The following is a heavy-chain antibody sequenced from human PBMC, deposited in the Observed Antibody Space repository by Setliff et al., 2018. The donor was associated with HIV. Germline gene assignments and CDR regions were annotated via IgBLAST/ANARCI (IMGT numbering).Heavy chain of an antibody. CDR2: IYFSGST. V-gene: IGHV4-39*01. J-gene: IGHJ5*02. D-gene: IGHD3-3*01. Sequence: SETLSLTCTVSGGSLSTSSFYWGWIRQPPGKGLQWIGSIYFSGSTYYNPSLKSRVTISVDTSKNQFSLKLRSVTAADTGIYYCARLSIFGVASKGWFDPWGQGTLVTVSS. CDR1: GGSLSTSSFY. CDR3: ARLSIFGVASKGWFDP.